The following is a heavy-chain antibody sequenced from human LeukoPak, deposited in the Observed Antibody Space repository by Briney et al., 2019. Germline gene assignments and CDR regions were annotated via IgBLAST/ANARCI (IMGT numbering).Heavy chain of an antibody. CDR3: ARRGSSGHGGYYYYYMDV. Sequence: SGGSLRLSCAASGFTFSDYYMSWIRQAPGKGLEWVSYISSSGSTIYYADSVKGRFTISRDNAKNSLYLQMNSLRAEDTATYYCARRGSSGHGGYYYYYMDVWGIGTTVTVSS. CDR2: ISSSGSTI. D-gene: IGHD3-22*01. V-gene: IGHV3-11*04. CDR1: GFTFSDYY. J-gene: IGHJ6*03.